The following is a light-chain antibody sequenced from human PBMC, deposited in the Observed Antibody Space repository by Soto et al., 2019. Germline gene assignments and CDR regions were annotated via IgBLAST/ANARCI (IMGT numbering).Light chain of an antibody. CDR1: SSAVGGYNF. CDR3: SSYTSGTNGV. Sequence: QSALTQPASVSGSPGQSITISCTGTSSAVGGYNFVSWYQQHPGKAPKLIIYEVSNRPSGVSNRFSGSKSGNTASLTISGLQAEDEADYYCSSYTSGTNGVFGGGTKLTV. V-gene: IGLV2-14*01. J-gene: IGLJ3*02. CDR2: EVS.